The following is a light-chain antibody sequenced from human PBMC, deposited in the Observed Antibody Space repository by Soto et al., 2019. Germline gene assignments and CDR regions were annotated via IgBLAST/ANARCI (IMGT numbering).Light chain of an antibody. Sequence: QSALTQPRSVSGSPGQSVTISCTGTSSDVGGYNYVSWYLHHPGKAPKLMIYDVSKWPSGVPDRFSGSKSGNTASLTISGLQAEDEADYYCCSYAGNSLWVFGGGTKLTVL. CDR2: DVS. V-gene: IGLV2-11*01. J-gene: IGLJ3*02. CDR1: SSDVGGYNY. CDR3: CSYAGNSLWV.